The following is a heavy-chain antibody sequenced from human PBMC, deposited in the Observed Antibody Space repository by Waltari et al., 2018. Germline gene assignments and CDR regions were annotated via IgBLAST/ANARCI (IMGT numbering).Heavy chain of an antibody. V-gene: IGHV4-34*01. CDR3: AGDYYESSLYDY. D-gene: IGHD3-22*01. CDR1: GGSFSGYY. J-gene: IGHJ4*02. CDR2: INHSGST. Sequence: QVQLQQWGAGLLKPSETLSLTCAVYGGSFSGYYWSWIRQPPGKGLEWIGEINHSGSTNYNPSLKSRVTISVDTSKNQFSLKLSSVTAADTAVYYCAGDYYESSLYDYWGQGTLVTVSS.